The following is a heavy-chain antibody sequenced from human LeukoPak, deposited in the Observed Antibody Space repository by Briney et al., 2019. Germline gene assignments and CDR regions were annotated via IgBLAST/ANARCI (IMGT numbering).Heavy chain of an antibody. V-gene: IGHV3-9*03. Sequence: AGGSLRLSCTASGFTFDDYAMHWVRQAPGKGLEWVSSITWNSGNIAYADSVKGRFTVSRDNAKNSLYLQMNSLRVEDMALYYCAKSDTYYFYMDVWGKGTTVTVSS. CDR3: AKSDTYYFYMDV. CDR2: ITWNSGNI. J-gene: IGHJ6*03. CDR1: GFTFDDYA. D-gene: IGHD3-9*01.